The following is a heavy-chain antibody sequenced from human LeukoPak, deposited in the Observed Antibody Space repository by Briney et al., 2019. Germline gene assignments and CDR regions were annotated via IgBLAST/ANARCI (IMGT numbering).Heavy chain of an antibody. D-gene: IGHD3-10*01. J-gene: IGHJ4*02. CDR3: ARSLPMSWGGTHFDY. CDR1: GFTFDDYG. CDR2: INWNGGST. Sequence: TRGSLRLSCAASGFTFDDYGMSWVRQAPGKGLEWVSGINWNGGSTGYADSVKGRFTISRDNAKNSLYLQMNSLRAEDTALYYCARSLPMSWGGTHFDYWGQGTLVTVFS. V-gene: IGHV3-20*04.